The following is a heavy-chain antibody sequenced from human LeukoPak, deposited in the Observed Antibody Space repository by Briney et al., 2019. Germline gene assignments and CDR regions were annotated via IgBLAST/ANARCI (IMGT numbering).Heavy chain of an antibody. CDR3: ARVGGTMVPASSAFDI. D-gene: IGHD1-14*01. J-gene: IGHJ3*02. Sequence: SETLSLTCTVSGYSISSGYYWGWIRQPPGKGLEWIGNIYHSGSTYYNPSLQSRVTISVDTSKNHFSLKLSSVTAADTAVYYCARVGGTMVPASSAFDIWGRGTVVTVSS. CDR2: IYHSGST. CDR1: GYSISSGYY. V-gene: IGHV4-38-2*02.